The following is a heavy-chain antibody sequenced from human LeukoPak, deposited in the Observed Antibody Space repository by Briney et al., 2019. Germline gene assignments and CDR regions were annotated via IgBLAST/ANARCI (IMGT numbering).Heavy chain of an antibody. Sequence: VASVKVSCKASGGTFSCYAISWVRQAPGQGLEWMGGIIPIFGTANYAQKFQGRVTITADESTSTAYMELSSLRSEDTAVYYCAVIVVVPAATSTNWFDPWGQGTLVTVSS. V-gene: IGHV1-69*01. CDR3: AVIVVVPAATSTNWFDP. CDR1: GGTFSCYA. D-gene: IGHD2-2*01. J-gene: IGHJ5*02. CDR2: IIPIFGTA.